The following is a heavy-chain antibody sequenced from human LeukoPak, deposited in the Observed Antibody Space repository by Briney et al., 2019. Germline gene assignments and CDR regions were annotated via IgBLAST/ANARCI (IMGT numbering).Heavy chain of an antibody. Sequence: PGGSLRLSCAASGFTFSSYAMHWVRQASGKGLEWVGRIRSKANSYATAYAASVKGRFTISRDDSKNTAYLQMNSLKTEDTAVYYCTRLFYSSSQVDYWGQGTLVTVSS. CDR3: TRLFYSSSQVDY. CDR2: IRSKANSYAT. D-gene: IGHD6-13*01. J-gene: IGHJ4*02. CDR1: GFTFSSYA. V-gene: IGHV3-73*01.